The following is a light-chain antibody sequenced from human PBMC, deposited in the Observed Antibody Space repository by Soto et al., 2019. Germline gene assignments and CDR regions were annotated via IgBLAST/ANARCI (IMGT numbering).Light chain of an antibody. Sequence: EIVLTQSPGTLSLSPGERATLSCRASQSVDSSYLGWYQQKPGQAPRLLIYGASSRATGIPDRFSGSGSGTDFPLTIRRLEPEDFAVYYCQQYGSSPWTFGQGTKVEIK. CDR1: QSVDSSY. CDR2: GAS. J-gene: IGKJ1*01. CDR3: QQYGSSPWT. V-gene: IGKV3-20*01.